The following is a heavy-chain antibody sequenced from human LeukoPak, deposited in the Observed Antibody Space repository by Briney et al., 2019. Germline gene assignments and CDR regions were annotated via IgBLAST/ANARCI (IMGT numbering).Heavy chain of an antibody. CDR2: IHHIGST. D-gene: IGHD6-13*01. CDR3: VGGLGLAAVGERFDP. CDR1: GGSITSDTYS. J-gene: IGHJ5*02. V-gene: IGHV4-30-2*01. Sequence: PSETLSLTCAVSGGSITSDTYSWSWIRQPPGKSLGWIGNIHHIGSTYYNPSLSSPLTIPVDKSQNRLSLDLHSVTAADTAVYFCVGGLGLAAVGERFDPWGQGTLVTVSS.